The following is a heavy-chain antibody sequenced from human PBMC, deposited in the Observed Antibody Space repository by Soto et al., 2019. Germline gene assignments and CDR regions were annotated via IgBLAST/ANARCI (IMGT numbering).Heavy chain of an antibody. CDR2: ISYDGSNK. CDR3: AKDARPDSDDYFDY. J-gene: IGHJ4*02. V-gene: IGHV3-30*18. Sequence: PGGSLRLSCAASGFTFSSYSMNWVRQAPGKGLEWVAVISYDGSNKYYADSVKGRFTISRDNSKNTLYLQMNSLRAEDTAVYYCAKDARPDSDDYFDYWGQGTLVTVSS. CDR1: GFTFSSYS. D-gene: IGHD2-15*01.